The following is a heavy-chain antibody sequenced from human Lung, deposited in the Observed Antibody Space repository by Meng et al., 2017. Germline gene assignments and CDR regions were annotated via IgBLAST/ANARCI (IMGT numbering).Heavy chain of an antibody. CDR1: GGSFSYYY. D-gene: IGHD4-11*01. Sequence: LMQGGRGRLKPSESLSLTCVFSGGSFSYYYGSWIRQPPGKGLEWIGEINHSGSTNYNPSLESRATISVDTSQNNLSLKLSSVTAADSAVYYCARGPTTMAHDFDYWGQGTLVTVSS. V-gene: IGHV4-34*01. CDR2: INHSGST. CDR3: ARGPTTMAHDFDY. J-gene: IGHJ4*02.